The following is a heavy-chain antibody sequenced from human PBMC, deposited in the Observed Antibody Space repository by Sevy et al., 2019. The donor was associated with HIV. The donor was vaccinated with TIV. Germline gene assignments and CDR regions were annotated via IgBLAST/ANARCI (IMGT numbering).Heavy chain of an antibody. CDR2: ISSSSSTI. J-gene: IGHJ6*02. V-gene: IGHV3-48*01. CDR3: ARVPSTGRYGMDV. Sequence: GGSLRLSCAASGFTFSSYSMNWVRQAPGKGLEWVSYISSSSSTIYYEDSVKGRFTISRDNATNSLYLQMSSLRADETALYYCARVPSTGRYGMDVWGQGTTVTVSS. D-gene: IGHD3-10*01. CDR1: GFTFSSYS.